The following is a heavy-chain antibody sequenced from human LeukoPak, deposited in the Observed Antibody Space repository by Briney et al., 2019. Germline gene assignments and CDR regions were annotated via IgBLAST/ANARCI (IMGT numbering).Heavy chain of an antibody. J-gene: IGHJ4*02. CDR1: GYSISSGYY. Sequence: SETLSLTCAVSGYSISSGYYWGWIRQPPGKGLEWIGSIYHSGNTYYNPSLKSRVTISLHTSKSQFSLKLSSVTAADTAVYYCARGYGSGSYYFDYWGQGTLVTVSS. V-gene: IGHV4-38-2*01. CDR2: IYHSGNT. D-gene: IGHD3-10*01. CDR3: ARGYGSGSYYFDY.